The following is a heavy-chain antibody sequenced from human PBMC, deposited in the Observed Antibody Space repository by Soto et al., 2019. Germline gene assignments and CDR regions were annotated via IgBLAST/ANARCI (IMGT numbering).Heavy chain of an antibody. CDR2: VYYTGTT. Sequence: PSETLSLTCNVYGGSIISSSYYWGWIRQAPGKGLEWIGSVYYTGTTYYNPSLKSRVTISVDTSKNHFSLKVSSVTAADTSVYYCARLKGAYYTGIPTRFDPWGQGTLVTVSS. CDR3: ARLKGAYYTGIPTRFDP. J-gene: IGHJ5*02. CDR1: GGSIISSSYY. D-gene: IGHD3-3*01. V-gene: IGHV4-39*02.